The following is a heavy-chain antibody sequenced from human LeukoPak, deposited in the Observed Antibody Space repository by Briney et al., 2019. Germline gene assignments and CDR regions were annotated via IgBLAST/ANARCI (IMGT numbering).Heavy chain of an antibody. CDR2: ISASGTT. V-gene: IGHV4-4*07. Sequence: SQTLSLTCAVSGXYTGSHYWSWIRQPAGKGLEWIVRISASGTTHYNPSLGSRVTMSVDTSNNYFSLRLSSVSAADTAVYYCARDFYASGFYFWFDPWGQGILVTVSS. J-gene: IGHJ5*02. CDR3: ARDFYASGFYFWFDP. D-gene: IGHD2/OR15-2a*01. CDR1: GXYTGSHY.